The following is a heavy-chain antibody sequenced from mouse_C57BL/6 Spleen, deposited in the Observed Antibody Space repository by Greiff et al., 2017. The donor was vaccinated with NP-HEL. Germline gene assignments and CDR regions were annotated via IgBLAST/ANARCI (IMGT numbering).Heavy chain of an antibody. CDR3: ARRADHSNHGGFAY. CDR1: GYTFTNYW. V-gene: IGHV1-63*01. Sequence: QVHVKQSGAELVRPGTSVKMSCKASGYTFTNYWIGWAKQRPGHGLEWIGDIYPGGGYTNYNEKFKGKATLTADKSSSTAYMQFSSLTSEDSAIDYCARRADHSNHGGFAYWGQGTLVTVSA. D-gene: IGHD2-5*01. J-gene: IGHJ3*01. CDR2: IYPGGGYT.